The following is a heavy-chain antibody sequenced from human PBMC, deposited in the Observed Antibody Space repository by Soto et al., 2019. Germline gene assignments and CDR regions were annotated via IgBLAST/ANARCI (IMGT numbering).Heavy chain of an antibody. V-gene: IGHV3-7*04. D-gene: IGHD1-26*01. Sequence: PGGSLRLSCAASGLTYRDNWMSWVRQAPEKGLEWVANINQDGSETSYVDSVKGRFTISRDKSKNSLWLHMNSLRLDDTAVYYCARGSGSSYFDHWGQGILVTVPS. CDR3: ARGSGSSYFDH. CDR1: GLTYRDNW. CDR2: INQDGSET. J-gene: IGHJ4*02.